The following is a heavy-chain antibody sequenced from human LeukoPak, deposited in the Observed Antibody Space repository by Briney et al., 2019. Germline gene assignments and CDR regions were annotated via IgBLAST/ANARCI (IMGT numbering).Heavy chain of an antibody. Sequence: SQPLSLTCTVSGGSIRSGSYYWSWIRQPAGKGLEWIGRIYTSGSTNYNSSLKSRVTISVDTSKNQFSLKLSSVTAADTAIYYCARARSGYDSNGPISGAFDIWGQGTMVAVSS. D-gene: IGHD3-22*01. J-gene: IGHJ3*02. CDR1: GGSIRSGSYY. CDR3: ARARSGYDSNGPISGAFDI. CDR2: IYTSGST. V-gene: IGHV4-61*02.